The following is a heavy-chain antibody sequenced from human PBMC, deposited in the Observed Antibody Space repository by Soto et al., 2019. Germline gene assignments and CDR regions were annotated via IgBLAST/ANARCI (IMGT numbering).Heavy chain of an antibody. V-gene: IGHV3-48*02. CDR2: ISSSGGTI. J-gene: IGHJ4*02. D-gene: IGHD2-21*02. Sequence: EVRLVESGGGFVQPGGSLRLSCAASGFTFSSYSMNWVRLAPGKGLEWVSYISSSGGTIYYADSVKGRFSISRDNAKNSLYLQMNSLRDDDTAVYYCAYCGGDCFLPFDYWGQGTLVTVSS. CDR3: AYCGGDCFLPFDY. CDR1: GFTFSSYS.